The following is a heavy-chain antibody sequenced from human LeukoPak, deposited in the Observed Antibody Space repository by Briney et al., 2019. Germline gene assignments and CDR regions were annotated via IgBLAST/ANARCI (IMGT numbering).Heavy chain of an antibody. CDR2: IKHDGSEK. CDR3: ARGGSSSGYYYGMDV. D-gene: IGHD6-13*01. V-gene: IGHV3-7*01. Sequence: HSGGSLRLSCAASGFTFSSYWMSWVRQAPGKGLEWVANIKHDGSEKYYVDSVKGRFTISRDNAKNSLYLQMNSLRAEDTAVYYCARGGSSSGYYYGMDVWGQGTTVTVSS. J-gene: IGHJ6*02. CDR1: GFTFSSYW.